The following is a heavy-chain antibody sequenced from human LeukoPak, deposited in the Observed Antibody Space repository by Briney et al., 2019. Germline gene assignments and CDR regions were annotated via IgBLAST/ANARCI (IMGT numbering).Heavy chain of an antibody. D-gene: IGHD1-1*01. V-gene: IGHV3-7*01. CDR2: IKEDGSEN. J-gene: IGHJ4*02. CDR1: GFTFSRYW. Sequence: GGSLRLSCAASGFTFSRYWMTWVRQAPGKGLEWVANIKEDGSENSYVESVKGRFTISRDNAKKSLYLQLNSLRAEETAVYFCARQRYSDYWGQGTLVTVSS. CDR3: ARQRYSDY.